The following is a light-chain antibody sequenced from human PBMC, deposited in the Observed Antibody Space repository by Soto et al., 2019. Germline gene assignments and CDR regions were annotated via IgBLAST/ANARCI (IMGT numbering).Light chain of an antibody. CDR3: QLSATYPLT. CDR2: DAS. V-gene: IGKV1-5*01. Sequence: RVTKSAATVSGCIGDRVTITCLASQTISSWLAWYQQKPGKAPKLLIYDASSLESGVPSRFSGSGSGTEFTLTISSLQPGDFATYYCQLSATYPLTFGQGTRLEIK. CDR1: QTISSW. J-gene: IGKJ5*01.